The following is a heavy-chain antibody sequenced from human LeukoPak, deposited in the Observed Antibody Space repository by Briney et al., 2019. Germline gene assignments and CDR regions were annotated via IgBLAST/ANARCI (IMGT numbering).Heavy chain of an antibody. D-gene: IGHD2/OR15-2a*01. J-gene: IGHJ5*02. V-gene: IGHV1-2*02. CDR2: INPNSGGT. CDR3: ARVGIAIGGWFDP. Sequence: GSSVKVSCKASGYSFTGYYMHWVRQPPGQGLEWMGWINPNSGGTNYAQKFQGRVTMTRDTSISTAYMEVTRLRSDDTAVYYCARVGIAIGGWFDPWGQGTLVTVSS. CDR1: GYSFTGYY.